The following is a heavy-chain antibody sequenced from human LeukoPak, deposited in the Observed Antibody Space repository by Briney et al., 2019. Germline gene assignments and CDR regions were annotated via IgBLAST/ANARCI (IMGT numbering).Heavy chain of an antibody. CDR3: AKGRYCSSTSCYNYYFDY. CDR1: GFTFSSYG. Sequence: QPGRSLRLSCAASGFTFSSYGMHWVRQAPGKGLEWVAVISYDGSNKYYADSVKGRFTISRDNSKNTLYLQMNSLRAEDTAVYYCAKGRYCSSTSCYNYYFDYWGQGTLVTVSS. CDR2: ISYDGSNK. J-gene: IGHJ4*02. D-gene: IGHD2-2*02. V-gene: IGHV3-30*18.